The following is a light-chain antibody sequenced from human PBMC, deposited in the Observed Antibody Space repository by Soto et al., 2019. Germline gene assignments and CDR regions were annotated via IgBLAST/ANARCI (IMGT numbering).Light chain of an antibody. CDR2: DVS. CDR1: SSDVGGYNY. J-gene: IGLJ1*01. V-gene: IGLV2-14*01. Sequence: QSVLTQPASVSGSPGQSITISCTGTSSDVGGYNYVSWYQQYPGKAPKLMIYDVSYRPSGISNRFSGSKSGNTASLTISGLQAEDDADYYCSSYTSISSPLYVFGTGTKLTVL. CDR3: SSYTSISSPLYV.